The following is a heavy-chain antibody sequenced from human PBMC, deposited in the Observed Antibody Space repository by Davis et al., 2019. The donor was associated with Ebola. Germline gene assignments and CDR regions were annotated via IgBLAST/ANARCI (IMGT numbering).Heavy chain of an antibody. Sequence: GESLKISCSASGFTFSSYAMHWVRQAPGKGLEYVSAISSNGGITYYADSVKGRFTISRDNSKNTLYLQMNSLRAEDTAVYYCARDTYYYGSGSYYYGMDVWGQGTTVTVSS. CDR2: ISSNGGIT. V-gene: IGHV3-64*04. CDR3: ARDTYYYGSGSYYYGMDV. D-gene: IGHD3-10*01. CDR1: GFTFSSYA. J-gene: IGHJ6*02.